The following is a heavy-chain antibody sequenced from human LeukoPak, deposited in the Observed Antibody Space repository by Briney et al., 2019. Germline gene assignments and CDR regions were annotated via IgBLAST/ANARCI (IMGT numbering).Heavy chain of an antibody. CDR3: ARAPSGYSYGHPYYFDY. J-gene: IGHJ4*02. D-gene: IGHD5-18*01. CDR2: IIPIFGTA. V-gene: IGHV1-69*06. Sequence: ASVKASCKASGGTFSSYAISWVRQAPGQGLEWMGGIIPIFGTANYAQKFQGRVTITADKSTSTAYMELSSLRAEDTAVYYCARAPSGYSYGHPYYFDYWGQGTLVTVSS. CDR1: GGTFSSYA.